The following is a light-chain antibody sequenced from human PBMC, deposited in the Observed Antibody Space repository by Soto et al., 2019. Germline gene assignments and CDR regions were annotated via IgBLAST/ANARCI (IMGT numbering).Light chain of an antibody. CDR2: EVS. CDR3: CSYAGTSTHTV. J-gene: IGLJ7*01. CDR1: SSDVGSYNL. V-gene: IGLV2-23*02. Sequence: QSALTQPASVSGSPGQSITISCTGTSSDVGSYNLVSWYQQHPGKAPKLMISEVSKRLSGISDRFSGSKSGSTASLTISGLQAEDEADYYCCSYAGTSTHTVFGGGTQLTVL.